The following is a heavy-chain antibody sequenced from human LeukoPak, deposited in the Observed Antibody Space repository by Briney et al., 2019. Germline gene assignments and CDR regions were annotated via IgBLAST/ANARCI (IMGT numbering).Heavy chain of an antibody. CDR3: ARYFAVRGSARSYMDV. CDR1: DGPLSGHY. CDR2: INHRGST. V-gene: IGHV4-34*01. J-gene: IGHJ6*03. Sequence: SETLSLTCAVYDGPLSGHYWNWIRQPPGKGLEWIGEINHRGSTNYNPSLKSRVTISIDTSKGQFSLKLSSVTAADTAVYYCARYFAVRGSARSYMDVWGKGTTVTVSS. D-gene: IGHD3-10*01.